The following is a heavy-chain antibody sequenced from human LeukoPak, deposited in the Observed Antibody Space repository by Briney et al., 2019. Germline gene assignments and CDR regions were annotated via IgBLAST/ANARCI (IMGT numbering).Heavy chain of an antibody. J-gene: IGHJ4*02. CDR2: IKQDGSEK. CDR3: ARVVVGATTHFDY. Sequence: TGGSLRLSCAASGFTFSSYWMSWVRQATGKGLEWVANIKQDGSEKKYVDSVKGRFTISRDNTKNSLYLQMNSLRVEDTAVYYCARVVVGATTHFDYWGQGTLVTVSS. CDR1: GFTFSSYW. D-gene: IGHD1-26*01. V-gene: IGHV3-7*01.